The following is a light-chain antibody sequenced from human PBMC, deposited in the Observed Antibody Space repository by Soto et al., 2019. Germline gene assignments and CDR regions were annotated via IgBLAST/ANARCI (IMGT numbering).Light chain of an antibody. CDR1: QSVSSN. CDR2: GAY. V-gene: IGKV3-15*01. J-gene: IGKJ5*01. Sequence: EIVMTQSPATLSVSPGERATLSCRASQSVSSNLAWYHQKPGQAPRLLIYGAYTRATGIPARFIGSGSGTECTLTISSLQSEDFAVYYCQQYNNWPPSTFGQGTRLEIK. CDR3: QQYNNWPPST.